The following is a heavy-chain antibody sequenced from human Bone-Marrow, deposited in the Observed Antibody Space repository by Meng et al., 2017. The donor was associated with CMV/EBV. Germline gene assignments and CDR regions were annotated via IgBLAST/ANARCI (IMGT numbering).Heavy chain of an antibody. D-gene: IGHD3-3*01. V-gene: IGHV3-7*01. CDR1: GFIFSSYW. J-gene: IGHJ6*02. CDR3: ARDANTIFGARYYYGMDV. Sequence: GESLKISCAASGFIFSSYWMSWVRQATGKGLEWVANIKQDGSEKYYVDSVKRRFTISRDNAKNSLCLQMNSLRVEDTAVYYCARDANTIFGARYYYGMDVWGQGTTVTVSS. CDR2: IKQDGSEK.